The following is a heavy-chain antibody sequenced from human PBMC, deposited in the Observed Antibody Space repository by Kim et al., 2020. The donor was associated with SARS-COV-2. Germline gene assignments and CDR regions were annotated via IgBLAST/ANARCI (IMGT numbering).Heavy chain of an antibody. Sequence: SETLSLTCTVSGYSISSGYYWCWIRQPPGRGLEWIGSIYHSRSTYYHPPLKSRVTILVDTSKNQCSLQLSSVTAADTAVYYCAKGGSGSLNDYWGQGTLVTVSS. CDR2: IYHSRST. J-gene: IGHJ4*02. D-gene: IGHD3-10*01. CDR3: AKGGSGSLNDY. V-gene: IGHV4-38-2*02. CDR1: GYSISSGYY.